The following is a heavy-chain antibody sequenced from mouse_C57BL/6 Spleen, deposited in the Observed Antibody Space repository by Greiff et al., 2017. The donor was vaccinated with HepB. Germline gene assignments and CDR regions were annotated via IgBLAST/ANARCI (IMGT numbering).Heavy chain of an antibody. CDR2: IYPGSGNT. D-gene: IGHD2-10*02. V-gene: IGHV1-66*01. CDR3: ARGGYGNPFDY. CDR1: GYSFTSYY. Sequence: VQLQQSGPELVKPGASVKISCKASGYSFTSYYIHWVKQRPGQGLEWIGWIYPGSGNTKYNEKFKGKATLTADTSSSTAYMQLSSLTSEDSAVYYCARGGYGNPFDYWGQGTTLTVSS. J-gene: IGHJ2*01.